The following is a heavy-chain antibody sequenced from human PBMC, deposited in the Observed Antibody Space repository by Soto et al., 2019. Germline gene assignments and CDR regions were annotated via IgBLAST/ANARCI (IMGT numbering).Heavy chain of an antibody. CDR2: LYDVDGS. CDR1: GLTISGKKY. Sequence: DVQLVESGGGLIQPGESLRLSCAAFGLTISGKKYVAWGRQAPAKGLEWVSALYDVDGSFYADSVTGRFTTSSDSSKTTLYLQMNDLRPDDPAVYYCATWHEREHAFDLWGQGTTVTISS. V-gene: IGHV3-53*01. D-gene: IGHD1-1*01. J-gene: IGHJ3*01. CDR3: ATWHEREHAFDL.